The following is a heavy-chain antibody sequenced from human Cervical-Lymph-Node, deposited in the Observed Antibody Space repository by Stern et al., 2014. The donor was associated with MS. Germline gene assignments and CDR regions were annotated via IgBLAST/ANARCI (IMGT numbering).Heavy chain of an antibody. CDR1: GSSFTTYW. J-gene: IGHJ4*02. D-gene: IGHD3-16*02. CDR3: TRHPYDYVWGSYRPPPDY. V-gene: IGHV5-51*01. CDR2: IHPGDSDP. Sequence: VQLVESGAEVKKPGESLKISCKASGSSFTTYWIGWVRQMPGKGLEWMGLIHPGDSDPRYSPSFQGQVTISADKSISTTYLQWSSLKASDTAMYYCTRHPYDYVWGSYRPPPDYWGQGTLVTVSS.